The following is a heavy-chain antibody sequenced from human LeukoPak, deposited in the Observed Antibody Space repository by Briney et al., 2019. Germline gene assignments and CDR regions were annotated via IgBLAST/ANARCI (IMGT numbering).Heavy chain of an antibody. CDR1: GYTLTELS. CDR3: ARDPDLTYYYDSSGYYDY. Sequence: ASVKVSCKVSGYTLTELSMHWVRQAPGKGLEWMGGFDPEDGETIYAQKFQGRVTMTEDTSTDTAYMELSSLRSEDTAVYYCARDPDLTYYYDSSGYYDYWGQGTLVTVSS. V-gene: IGHV1-24*01. CDR2: FDPEDGET. D-gene: IGHD3-22*01. J-gene: IGHJ4*02.